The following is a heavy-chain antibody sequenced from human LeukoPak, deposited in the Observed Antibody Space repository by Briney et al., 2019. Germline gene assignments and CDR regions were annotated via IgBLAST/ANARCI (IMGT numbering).Heavy chain of an antibody. J-gene: IGHJ6*03. CDR2: ISAYNGNT. V-gene: IGHV1-18*01. D-gene: IGHD6-19*01. CDR3: ARSIAVAGKARYYYYYMDV. CDR1: GYTFTSYG. Sequence: ASVKVSCKASGYTFTSYGISWVRQAPGQGLEWMGWISAYNGNTNYAQKLQGRVTMTTGTSTSTAYMELSSLRSEDTAVYYCARSIAVAGKARYYYYYMDVWGKGTTVTVSS.